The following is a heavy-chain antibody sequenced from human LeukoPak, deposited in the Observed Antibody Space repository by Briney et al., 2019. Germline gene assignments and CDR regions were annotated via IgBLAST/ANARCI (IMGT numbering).Heavy chain of an antibody. J-gene: IGHJ5*02. V-gene: IGHV4-31*11. Sequence: SETLSLTCVVSGDSISNYGSYWSWIRHHPKKGLEWMGYINHRVTTYYSPSLKTRLALSLDVSKNRLSLSLTSVTAADTAIYFCARAPIRLGPAEDLWGQGILVTVSS. D-gene: IGHD2-2*01. CDR2: INHRVTT. CDR3: ARAPIRLGPAEDL. CDR1: GDSISNYGSY.